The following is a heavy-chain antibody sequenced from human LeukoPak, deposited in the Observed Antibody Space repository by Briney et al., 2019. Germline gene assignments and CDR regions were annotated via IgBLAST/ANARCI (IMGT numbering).Heavy chain of an antibody. CDR2: ISPSGDRT. CDR3: ARDPLRFGELLGYFDY. D-gene: IGHD3-10*01. J-gene: IGHJ4*02. V-gene: IGHV1-46*01. CDR1: GYSFINHY. Sequence: ASVKVSCKASGYSFINHYMHWVRQAPGQGLEWLGLISPSGDRTWYAQKFQGRVTMTTDTSTSTAYMELRSLRSDDTAVYYCARDPLRFGELLGYFDYWGQGTLVTVSS.